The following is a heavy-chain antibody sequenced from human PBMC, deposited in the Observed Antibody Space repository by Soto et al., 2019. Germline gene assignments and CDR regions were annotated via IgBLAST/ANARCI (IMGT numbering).Heavy chain of an antibody. V-gene: IGHV1-69*05. CDR1: GGTFSTHA. CDR2: IIPISGTT. Sequence: SVKVSCKASGGTFSTHAIIWVRQAPGHGLEWMGGIIPISGTTYYTQKFQGRVSLTTETSASTVYMELRSLRSDDTAVYYCARSAPFDIYAITPVEFWGQGTLVTVSS. CDR3: ARSAPFDIYAITPVEF. D-gene: IGHD3-9*01. J-gene: IGHJ4*02.